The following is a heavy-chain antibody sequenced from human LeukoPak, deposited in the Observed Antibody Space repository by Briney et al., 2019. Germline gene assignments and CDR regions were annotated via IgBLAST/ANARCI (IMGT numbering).Heavy chain of an antibody. Sequence: GGSLRLSCAASGFTVSSNYMSWVRQAPGKGLEWVSVIYSGGSTYYADSVKGRFTISRDNAKNSLYLQMNSLRAEDTAVYYCARAAYSSSSVHYYYYMDVWGKGTTVTVSS. CDR1: GFTVSSNY. J-gene: IGHJ6*03. V-gene: IGHV3-53*01. CDR2: IYSGGST. CDR3: ARAAYSSSSVHYYYYMDV. D-gene: IGHD6-6*01.